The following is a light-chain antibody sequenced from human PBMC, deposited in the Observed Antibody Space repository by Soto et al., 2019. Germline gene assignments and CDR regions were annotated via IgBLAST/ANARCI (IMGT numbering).Light chain of an antibody. J-gene: IGKJ5*01. Sequence: EIVMTQSPATLAWSPVQRATLSCRARQSVSRNLAWYQQRPGQAPSLRISGASTRAGGIAARLSGSGSGREFTLTSSRQQSEDYALYYCQQYSNWPTFGQGTRLEIK. CDR2: GAS. V-gene: IGKV3-15*01. CDR3: QQYSNWPT. CDR1: QSVSRN.